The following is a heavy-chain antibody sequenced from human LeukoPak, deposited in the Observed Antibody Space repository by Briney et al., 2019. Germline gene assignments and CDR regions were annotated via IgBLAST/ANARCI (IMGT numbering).Heavy chain of an antibody. CDR1: TYSISSGYY. J-gene: IGHJ5*02. CDR2: IYHSGST. D-gene: IGHD2-2*01. CDR3: ARGAKGYCSSTSCPYNWFDP. V-gene: IGHV4-38-2*02. Sequence: SETLSLTCTVSTYSISSGYYWGWIRQPPGKGLEWIGSIYHSGSTYYNPSLKSRVTISVDTSKNQFSLKLSSVTAADTAVYYCARGAKGYCSSTSCPYNWFDPWGQGTLVTVSS.